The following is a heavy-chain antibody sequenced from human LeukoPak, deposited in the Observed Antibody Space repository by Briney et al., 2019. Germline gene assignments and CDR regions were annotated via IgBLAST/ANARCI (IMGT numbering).Heavy chain of an antibody. CDR3: ARDTPRSGFHFDY. CDR1: GGSISGYY. Sequence: PSETLSLTCTVTGGSISGYYWSWIRQPQGKGLEWIGYIYYSGSTNYNPSLKSRVTLSVDTSKNQFSLKQSSVTTADTPVYYCARDTPRSGFHFDYWGQGTLVTVSS. D-gene: IGHD3-3*01. V-gene: IGHV4-59*01. CDR2: IYYSGST. J-gene: IGHJ4*02.